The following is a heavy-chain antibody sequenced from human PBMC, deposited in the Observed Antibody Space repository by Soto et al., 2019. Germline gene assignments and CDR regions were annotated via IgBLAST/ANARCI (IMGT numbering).Heavy chain of an antibody. V-gene: IGHV4-4*02. D-gene: IGHD1-1*01. J-gene: IGHJ4*02. CDR1: GGCISSSNW. CDR3: ASRDWNANLDY. Sequence: QVQLQESGPGLVKPSGTLSLTCAVSGGCISSSNWWSWVRQPPGKGLEWIGEIYHSGSTNYNPSLMRRVTISVDKSKNQFSLKLSSVTAADTAVYYCASRDWNANLDYWGRGTLVTVSS. CDR2: IYHSGST.